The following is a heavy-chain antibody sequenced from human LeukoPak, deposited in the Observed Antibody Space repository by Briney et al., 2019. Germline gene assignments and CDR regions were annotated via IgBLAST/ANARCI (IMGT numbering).Heavy chain of an antibody. CDR3: ARLGNLITMIRGDLDY. CDR1: GYMFNTYW. J-gene: IGHJ4*02. D-gene: IGHD3-10*01. Sequence: GESLKISCKGSGYMFNTYWIAWVRQMPGKGLEWMGMIYPGDSDTRYSPSFEGQVTMSVDKSINTAYLQWSSLKASDSAMYYCARLGNLITMIRGDLDYWGQGTRVAVS. CDR2: IYPGDSDT. V-gene: IGHV5-51*01.